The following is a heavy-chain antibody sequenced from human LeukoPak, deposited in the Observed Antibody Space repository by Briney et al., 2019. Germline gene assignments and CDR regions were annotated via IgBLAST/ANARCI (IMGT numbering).Heavy chain of an antibody. V-gene: IGHV3-23*01. CDR2: IGGSGGST. CDR3: ARGYPKAFGAFDI. Sequence: GSLRLSCAASGFTFSNYAMSWVRQAPGKGLEWVSAIGGSGGSTYYADSVKGRFTISRDNSKNTLYLQMNSLRADDTAVYYCARGYPKAFGAFDIWGQGTMVTVSS. J-gene: IGHJ3*02. D-gene: IGHD3-3*01. CDR1: GFTFSNYA.